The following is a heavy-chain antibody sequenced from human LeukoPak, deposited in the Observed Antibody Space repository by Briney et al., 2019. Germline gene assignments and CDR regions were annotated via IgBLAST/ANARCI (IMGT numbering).Heavy chain of an antibody. CDR2: IYSGGNT. CDR1: GFTVSSNY. CDR3: AKGGVDPNPIY. V-gene: IGHV3-53*01. D-gene: IGHD5-12*01. Sequence: PGGSLTLPCTASGFTVSSNYMSRVRQAPAKGREWPSVIYSGGNTYYADSVKGRFRISRDNSKNTVYLQMNSLRAEDTAVYYCAKGGVDPNPIYWGRGTLVTVSS. J-gene: IGHJ4*02.